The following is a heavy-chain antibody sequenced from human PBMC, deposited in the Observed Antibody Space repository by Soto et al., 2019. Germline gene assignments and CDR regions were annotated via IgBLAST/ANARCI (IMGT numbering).Heavy chain of an antibody. J-gene: IGHJ4*02. CDR1: GFTFSSYV. CDR3: AKASGSYNWNYYFDY. V-gene: IGHV3-23*01. CDR2: ISGGGDVT. Sequence: GGSLRLSCAASGFTFSSYVMSWVRQAPGKGLEWVSVISGGGDVTYYADSVKGRFTISRDNAKNTLYLQMNSLGAEDTAFYYCAKASGSYNWNYYFDYWGQGTLVTVSS. D-gene: IGHD1-7*01.